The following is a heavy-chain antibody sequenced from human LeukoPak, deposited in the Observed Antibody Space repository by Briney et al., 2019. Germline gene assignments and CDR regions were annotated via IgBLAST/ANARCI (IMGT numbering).Heavy chain of an antibody. CDR1: GFTFSSYA. Sequence: PGGSLRLSCAAPGFTFSSYAMTWVRQAPGKGLEWVSGIYSGDSTYYADSVKGRFTISRHNSKNTLYLQMNSLRTEDTAVYYCAREGGYIGYAIDYWGQGTLVTVSS. D-gene: IGHD5-12*01. CDR2: IYSGDST. J-gene: IGHJ4*02. V-gene: IGHV3-53*04. CDR3: AREGGYIGYAIDY.